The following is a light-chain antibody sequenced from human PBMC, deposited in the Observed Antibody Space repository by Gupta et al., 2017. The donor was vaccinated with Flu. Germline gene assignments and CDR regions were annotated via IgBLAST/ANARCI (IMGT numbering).Light chain of an antibody. CDR2: DVR. V-gene: IGLV2-11*01. CDR1: STDVGGNDY. J-gene: IGLJ3*02. CDR3: CCLTGNYWV. Sequence: QSALTQPRSVSGSPGQSVTISCTGSSTDVGGNDYVLWLRQNPGKAPRLMMYDVRQRPSGVPDRFFGSKSGNTASLTISGLRAEDEADYYCCCLTGNYWVFGGGTKLTVL.